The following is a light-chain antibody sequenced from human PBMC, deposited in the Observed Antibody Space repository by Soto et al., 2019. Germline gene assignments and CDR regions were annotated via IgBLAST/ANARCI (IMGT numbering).Light chain of an antibody. CDR2: AVS. J-gene: IGLJ1*01. CDR1: SSPVGGYHY. Sequence: QSVLTQPRSVSGSPGQSVTISCTGTSSPVGGYHYVSWYQQFPGKAPKLMIYAVSQRPSGVPDRFSGSESGNTASLTISGLQADDEADYYCCSYAGRYTYVFGTGTKVNV. CDR3: CSYAGRYTYV. V-gene: IGLV2-11*01.